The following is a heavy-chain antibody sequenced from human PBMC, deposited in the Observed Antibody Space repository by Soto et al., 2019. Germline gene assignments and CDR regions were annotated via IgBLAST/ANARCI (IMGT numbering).Heavy chain of an antibody. D-gene: IGHD1-26*01. Sequence: SETLSLTCTVSGGSISSSSYYWGWIRQPPGKGLEWIGSIYYSGSTYYNPSLKSRVTISVDTSKNQFSLKLSSVTAADTAVYYCARDIGLDPWGQGTLVTVSS. J-gene: IGHJ5*02. CDR1: GGSISSSSYY. CDR2: IYYSGST. V-gene: IGHV4-39*02. CDR3: ARDIGLDP.